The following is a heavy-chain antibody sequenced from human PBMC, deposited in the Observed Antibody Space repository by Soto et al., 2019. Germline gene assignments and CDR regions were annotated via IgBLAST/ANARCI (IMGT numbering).Heavy chain of an antibody. CDR1: GYRFTSFY. CDR2: INPSGGST. V-gene: IGHV1-46*01. Sequence: QVQLVQSGAEVKKPGASVKLSCKASGYRFTSFYIHWVRQAPGQGLEWMGVINPSGGSTTYAQQFQDRVTMTGDTSTSTGYMELSSLRSDDTAVYYCARDAHYSSPRRGAGYWGQGTLVSVSS. CDR3: ARDAHYSSPRRGAGY. J-gene: IGHJ4*02. D-gene: IGHD4-4*01.